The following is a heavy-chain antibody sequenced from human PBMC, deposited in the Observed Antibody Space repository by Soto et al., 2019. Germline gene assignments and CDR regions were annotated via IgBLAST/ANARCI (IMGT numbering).Heavy chain of an antibody. Sequence: EVQLVESGGGLVQPGGSLRLSCATSGFTFTTYWMHWVRQAPGKGLMWVSRITPDGGSTSYAESVKGRFTISRDNAKNTLYLQMNGLRAEDTAIYYCARDLIIADTPGDDFDYWGQGTLVAVSS. J-gene: IGHJ4*02. CDR1: GFTFTTYW. D-gene: IGHD5-12*01. CDR2: ITPDGGST. CDR3: ARDLIIADTPGDDFDY. V-gene: IGHV3-74*01.